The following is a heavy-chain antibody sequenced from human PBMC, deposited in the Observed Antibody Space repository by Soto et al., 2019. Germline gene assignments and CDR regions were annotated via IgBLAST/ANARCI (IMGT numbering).Heavy chain of an antibody. CDR3: ARAIPHFDY. J-gene: IGHJ4*02. Sequence: QVQLVQSGAEVKEPGASVKISCKPSGYSFTSFYMHWVRQAPGQGLEWMGTINPNGGSTTYAQKFQGRVTMTRDTSPSTLYMDLSGLISEDTAVYYCARAIPHFDYWGQGTLVTVSS. CDR2: INPNGGST. V-gene: IGHV1-46*01. D-gene: IGHD2-21*01. CDR1: GYSFTSFY.